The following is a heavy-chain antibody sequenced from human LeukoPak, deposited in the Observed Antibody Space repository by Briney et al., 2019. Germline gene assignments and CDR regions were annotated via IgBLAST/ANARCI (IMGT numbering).Heavy chain of an antibody. D-gene: IGHD3-3*01. CDR1: GGSISSYY. Sequence: SETLSLTCTVSGGSISSYYWSWIRQPPGKGLEWIGYIYYSGSTNYNPSLKSRVTISVDTSKNQFSLKLSSVTAADTAVCYCARTISTYYFYYMDVWGKGTTVTVSS. V-gene: IGHV4-59*01. CDR3: ARTISTYYFYYMDV. J-gene: IGHJ6*03. CDR2: IYYSGST.